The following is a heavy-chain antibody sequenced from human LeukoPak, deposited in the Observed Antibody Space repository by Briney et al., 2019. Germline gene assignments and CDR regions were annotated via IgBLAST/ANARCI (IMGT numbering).Heavy chain of an antibody. CDR1: GFTFSNYW. CDR2: INEGGSW. V-gene: IGHV3-7*01. D-gene: IGHD2-21*02. J-gene: IGHJ4*02. Sequence: GGSLRLSCAASGFTFSNYWMSWVRQAPGKGLEWVANINEGGSWSVVSVKGRFTISRDNAKNLLHLQMSDVRGDDTAVYYCARHNPGGACFLYSWGQGTLVSVSS. CDR3: ARHNPGGACFLYS.